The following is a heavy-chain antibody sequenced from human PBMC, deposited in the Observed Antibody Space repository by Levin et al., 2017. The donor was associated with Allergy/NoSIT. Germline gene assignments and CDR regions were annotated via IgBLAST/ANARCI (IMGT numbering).Heavy chain of an antibody. CDR3: VRGGNRANYDWFDT. D-gene: IGHD4-23*01. V-gene: IGHV5-51*01. J-gene: IGHJ5*02. CDR2: IFPRDSDT. CDR1: GYSFASYW. Sequence: PGGSLRLSCKASGYSFASYWLGWVRQTPGEGLQYMGVIFPRDSDTRYSPSLQGHVTISADESINTAYLQWSSLKASDTGIYFCVRGGNRANYDWFDTWGQGTHVTVSS.